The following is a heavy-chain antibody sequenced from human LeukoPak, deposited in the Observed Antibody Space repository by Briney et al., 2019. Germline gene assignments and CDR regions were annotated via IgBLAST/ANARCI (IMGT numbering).Heavy chain of an antibody. V-gene: IGHV3-23*01. CDR2: ISAGGGST. J-gene: IGHJ4*02. Sequence: GGSLRLSCAASGVTFSSYAMSWVRQAPGKGLECVSTISAGGGSTYYADSVKGRFTLSRDNSKNTLYLQVNSLRAEDTAIYYCARTTSVNWGSFDYWGQGTLVTVSS. CDR3: ARTTSVNWGSFDY. D-gene: IGHD7-27*01. CDR1: GVTFSSYA.